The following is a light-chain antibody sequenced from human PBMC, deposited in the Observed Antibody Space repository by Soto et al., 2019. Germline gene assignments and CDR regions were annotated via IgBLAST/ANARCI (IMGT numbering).Light chain of an antibody. CDR3: SSFTTSSTIV. CDR2: DVS. CDR1: SSDVGSFDS. V-gene: IGLV2-14*01. Sequence: QSLLTQPASVSGSPGDPITISCTGTSSDVGSFDSVAWYQHNPGKAPKLMIYDVSNRPSGVSSRFSGSKSGNTASLSISGLQTEEEANYYCSSFTTSSTIVFGTGTKVTVL. J-gene: IGLJ1*01.